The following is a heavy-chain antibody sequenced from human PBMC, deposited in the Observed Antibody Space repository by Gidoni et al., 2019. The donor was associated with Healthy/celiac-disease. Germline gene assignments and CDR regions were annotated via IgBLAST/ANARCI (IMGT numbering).Heavy chain of an antibody. J-gene: IGHJ3*02. Sequence: EVQLVEYGGGLVQPGGSLRLSCVPSGFTFLSYSMNWVRPAPGKGLEWFSYISSSSNTIYYADSVRGRFTISRDNAKNSLYLQMNSLRDEDTAVYYCARTQERWLQENAFDIWGQGTMVTVSS. D-gene: IGHD5-12*01. CDR2: ISSSSNTI. V-gene: IGHV3-48*02. CDR3: ARTQERWLQENAFDI. CDR1: GFTFLSYS.